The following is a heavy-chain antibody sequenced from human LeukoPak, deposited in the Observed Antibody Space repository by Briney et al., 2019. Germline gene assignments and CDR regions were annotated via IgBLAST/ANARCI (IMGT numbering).Heavy chain of an antibody. Sequence: SETLSLTCTVSGGSISSYYWSWIRQPAGKGLGWIGRIYTSGSTNYNPSLKSRVTMSVDTSKNQFSLKLSSVTAADTAVYYCARSLGFRSSTSCYRGCWFDPWGQGTLVTVSS. CDR2: IYTSGST. J-gene: IGHJ5*02. V-gene: IGHV4-4*07. D-gene: IGHD2-2*01. CDR1: GGSISSYY. CDR3: ARSLGFRSSTSCYRGCWFDP.